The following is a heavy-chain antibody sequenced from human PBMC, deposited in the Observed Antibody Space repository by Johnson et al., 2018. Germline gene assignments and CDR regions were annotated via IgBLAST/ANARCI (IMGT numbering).Heavy chain of an antibody. CDR3: ARENLEDSEAFDRPRDAFDI. V-gene: IGHV3-30*03. D-gene: IGHD3-9*01. J-gene: IGHJ3*02. CDR2: ISHDGYNE. CDR1: GFTFNTYA. Sequence: QVQLVESGGGVVQPGGSLRVSCAASGFTFNTYAMHWVRQAPGKGLEWVAAISHDGYNEYYADSVQGRGPISRDNSKKTLFLQMNSRRAEDTAVYYCARENLEDSEAFDRPRDAFDIWGQGTVVTVSS.